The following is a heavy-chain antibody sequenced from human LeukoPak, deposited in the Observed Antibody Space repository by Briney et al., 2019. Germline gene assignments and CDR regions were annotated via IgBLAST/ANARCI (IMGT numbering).Heavy chain of an antibody. CDR2: INPSDGIA. CDR1: GYTFTSYY. J-gene: IGHJ2*01. CDR3: VRCAGDCKGWYFDL. Sequence: ASVKVSCKASGYTFTSYYMRWVRQAPGQGLEWMGIINPSDGIAGSAQKFQGRVTVTRDTSTSTVYMELSSLRSGDTAVYSCVRCAGDCKGWYFDLWGRGTLVTVSS. V-gene: IGHV1-46*03. D-gene: IGHD2-21*01.